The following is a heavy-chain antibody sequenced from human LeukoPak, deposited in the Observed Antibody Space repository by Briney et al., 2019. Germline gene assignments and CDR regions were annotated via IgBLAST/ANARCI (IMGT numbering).Heavy chain of an antibody. Sequence: GGSLRLSCAASGFTFSSYAMSWVRQAPGKGLVWVSRINSAGSSTSYAGSVKGRFTISRDNAKNTLYLQMSSLRAEDTAVYYCARDGDGYNDFDYWDQGTLVTVSS. D-gene: IGHD5-24*01. CDR1: GFTFSSYA. CDR2: INSAGSST. J-gene: IGHJ4*02. CDR3: ARDGDGYNDFDY. V-gene: IGHV3-74*01.